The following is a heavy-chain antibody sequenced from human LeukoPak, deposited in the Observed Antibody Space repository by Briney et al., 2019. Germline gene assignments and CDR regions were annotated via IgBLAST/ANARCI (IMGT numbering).Heavy chain of an antibody. J-gene: IGHJ6*03. CDR1: GFTFSSYW. CDR2: IKQDGSEK. V-gene: IGHV3-7*01. CDR3: ASVGRPGHYYMDV. D-gene: IGHD6-6*01. Sequence: GGSLRLSCAASGFTFSSYWMSWVRQAPGKGLEWVANIKQDGSEKYYVDSVKGRFTISRDNAKNSLYLQMNSLRAEDTAVYYCASVGRPGHYYMDVWGKGTTVTVSS.